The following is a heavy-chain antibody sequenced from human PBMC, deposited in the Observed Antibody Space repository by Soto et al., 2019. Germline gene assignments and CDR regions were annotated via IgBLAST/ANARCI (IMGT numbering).Heavy chain of an antibody. CDR3: AKDPNNSGLLVF. V-gene: IGHV3-23*01. CDR1: GFTFSSYA. Sequence: EVQLLESGGGLVQPGGSLRLSCAASGFTFSSYAMSWVRQAPVKGLEWVSAISGNGGSTYYADSVKGRFIISRDNSKNTLYVQMNSLRAEDTAVYYCAKDPNNSGLLVFWGQGTLVTVSS. J-gene: IGHJ4*02. CDR2: ISGNGGST. D-gene: IGHD5-12*01.